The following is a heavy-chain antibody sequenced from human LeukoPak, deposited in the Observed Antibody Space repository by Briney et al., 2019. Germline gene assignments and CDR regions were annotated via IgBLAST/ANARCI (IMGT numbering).Heavy chain of an antibody. J-gene: IGHJ5*02. CDR2: IRSKANSYAT. CDR1: GFTFSSYS. CDR3: TSGSYYP. Sequence: PGGSLRLSCAASGFTFSSYSMNWVRQASGKGLEWVGRIRSKANSYATAYAASVKGRFTISRDDSKNTAYLQMNSLKTEDTAVYYCTSGSYYPWGQGTLVTVSS. V-gene: IGHV3-73*01. D-gene: IGHD1-26*01.